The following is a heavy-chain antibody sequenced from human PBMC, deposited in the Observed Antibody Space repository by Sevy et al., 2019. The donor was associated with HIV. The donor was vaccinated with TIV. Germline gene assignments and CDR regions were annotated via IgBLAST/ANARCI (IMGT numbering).Heavy chain of an antibody. CDR2: ISIDGSNK. CDR1: GFTFKYHG. Sequence: GGSLRLSCAASGFTFKYHGMHWVRQAPGKGQEWLSLISIDGSNKYYADSVKGRFTISRDNAKNTVSVQMNSLRPEDTATYYCAKDGGHIDIDYWGQGILVTVSS. J-gene: IGHJ4*02. V-gene: IGHV3-30*18. CDR3: AKDGGHIDIDY. D-gene: IGHD2-15*01.